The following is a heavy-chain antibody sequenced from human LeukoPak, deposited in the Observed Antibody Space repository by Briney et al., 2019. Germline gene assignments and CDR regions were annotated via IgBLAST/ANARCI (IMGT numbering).Heavy chain of an antibody. D-gene: IGHD6-19*01. V-gene: IGHV3-7*03. CDR2: IKQDGSEK. J-gene: IGHJ6*02. CDR1: GFTFSSYW. CDR3: ARGGSRGWLGYYYYGMDV. Sequence: PGGSLRLSCAASGFTFSSYWMSWVRQAPGKGLEWVANIKQDGSEKYYVDSVKGRFTISRDNAKNSLYLQMNSLRAEDTAVYYCARGGSRGWLGYYYYGMDVWGQGTTVTVSS.